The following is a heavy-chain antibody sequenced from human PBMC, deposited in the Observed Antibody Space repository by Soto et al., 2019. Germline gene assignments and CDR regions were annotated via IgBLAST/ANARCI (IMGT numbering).Heavy chain of an antibody. J-gene: IGHJ6*02. CDR3: ARAPHYDFWSGYLHYYYYYGMDV. D-gene: IGHD3-3*01. CDR1: GGTFSSYA. Sequence: GASVKVSCKASGGTFSSYAISWVRQAPGQGLEWMGGIIPIFGTANYAQKFQGRVTITADESTSTAYMELSSLRSEDTAVYYCARAPHYDFWSGYLHYYYYYGMDVWGQGTTVTV. V-gene: IGHV1-69*13. CDR2: IIPIFGTA.